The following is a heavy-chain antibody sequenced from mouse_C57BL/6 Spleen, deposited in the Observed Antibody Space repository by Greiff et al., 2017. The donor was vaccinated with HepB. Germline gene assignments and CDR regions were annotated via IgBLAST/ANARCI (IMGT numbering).Heavy chain of an antibody. J-gene: IGHJ1*03. CDR2: ISSGGSYT. Sequence: EVQGVESGGDLVKPGGSLKLSCAASGFTFSSYGMSWVRQTPDKRLEWVATISSGGSYTYSPDSVKGRFTISRDNAKNTLYLQMSSLKSEDKAMDYCARRGITTDFDVWGTGTTVTVSS. V-gene: IGHV5-6*01. CDR3: ARRGITTDFDV. D-gene: IGHD2-4*01. CDR1: GFTFSSYG.